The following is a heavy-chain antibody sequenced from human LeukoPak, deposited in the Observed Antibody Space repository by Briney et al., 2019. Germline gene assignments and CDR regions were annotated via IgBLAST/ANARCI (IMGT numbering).Heavy chain of an antibody. CDR1: GGTFSSYA. CDR3: ARETQLLYGMDV. J-gene: IGHJ6*02. D-gene: IGHD2-2*01. Sequence: SVTVSCKASGGTFSSYAISWVRQAPGQGLEWMGRIIPILGIANYAQKFQGRVTITADKSTSTAYMELSSLRSEDTAVYYCARETQLLYGMDVWGQGTTVTVSS. CDR2: IIPILGIA. V-gene: IGHV1-69*04.